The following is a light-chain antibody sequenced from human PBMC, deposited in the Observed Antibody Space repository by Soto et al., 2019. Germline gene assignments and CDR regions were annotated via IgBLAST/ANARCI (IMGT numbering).Light chain of an antibody. CDR2: DVS. CDR3: SSYTSSSFFLVV. CDR1: SSDVGGYNY. J-gene: IGLJ2*01. V-gene: IGLV2-14*01. Sequence: QSALTQPASVSGSPGQSITISCTGTSSDVGGYNYVSWYQQHPGKAPKLMIYDVSNRPSGVSNRFSGSKSGNTASLTISGLQAEEEADYYCSSYTSSSFFLVVFGGGTKVTVL.